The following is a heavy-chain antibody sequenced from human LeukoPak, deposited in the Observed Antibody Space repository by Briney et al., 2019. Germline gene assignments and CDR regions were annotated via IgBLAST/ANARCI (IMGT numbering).Heavy chain of an antibody. CDR2: IIPIFGTA. CDR1: GGTFSSYA. Sequence: ASVKVSCKASGGTFSSYAISWVRQAPGQGLEWMGGIIPIFGTANYAQKFQGRVTITADESTSTAYMELSSLRSEDTAVYYCARAGREVNSYLYQLPDYYYYGMDVWGQGTTVTVSS. D-gene: IGHD2-2*01. CDR3: ARAGREVNSYLYQLPDYYYYGMDV. J-gene: IGHJ6*02. V-gene: IGHV1-69*13.